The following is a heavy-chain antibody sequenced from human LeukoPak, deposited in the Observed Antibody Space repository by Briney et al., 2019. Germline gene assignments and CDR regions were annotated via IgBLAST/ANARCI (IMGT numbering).Heavy chain of an antibody. CDR2: IYYSGST. J-gene: IGHJ4*02. CDR3: ARRDARYFDWSLYDY. D-gene: IGHD3-9*01. Sequence: SETLSLTCTVSGGSISSSSYYWGWIRQPPGKGREWIGSIYYSGSTYYNPSLKSRVTISVDTSKNQFSLKLSSVTAADTAVYYCARRDARYFDWSLYDYWGQGTLVTVSS. CDR1: GGSISSSSYY. V-gene: IGHV4-39*01.